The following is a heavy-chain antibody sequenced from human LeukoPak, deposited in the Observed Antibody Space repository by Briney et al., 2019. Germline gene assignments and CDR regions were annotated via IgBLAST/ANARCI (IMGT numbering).Heavy chain of an antibody. V-gene: IGHV1-2*02. CDR3: ASIVVVPPGFDY. D-gene: IGHD3-22*01. CDR1: GYTFTGHY. CDR2: INPNSGGT. J-gene: IGHJ4*02. Sequence: ASGKVSCKASGYTFTGHYIHWVRQAPGQGLEWMGWINPNSGGTNYAQKFQGRVTMTRDTSISTAYMELSRLRSDDTAVYYCASIVVVPPGFDYWGQGTLVTVSS.